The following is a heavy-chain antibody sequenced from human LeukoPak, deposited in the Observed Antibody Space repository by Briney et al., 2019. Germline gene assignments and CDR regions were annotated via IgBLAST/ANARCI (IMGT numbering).Heavy chain of an antibody. D-gene: IGHD7-27*01. Sequence: ASVKVSCKASGGTFSSYAMSWVRQAPGQGLEWMGRIIPILGIANYAQKFQGRVTITADKSTSTAYMELSSLRSEDTAVYYCARLGKTSPFDPWGQGTMVTVSS. CDR2: IIPILGIA. V-gene: IGHV1-69*04. J-gene: IGHJ5*02. CDR1: GGTFSSYA. CDR3: ARLGKTSPFDP.